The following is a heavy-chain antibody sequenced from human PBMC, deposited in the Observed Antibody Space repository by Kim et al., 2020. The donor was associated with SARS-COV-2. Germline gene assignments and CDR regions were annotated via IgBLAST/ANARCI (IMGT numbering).Heavy chain of an antibody. CDR2: IFYSGNT. V-gene: IGHV4-59*01. Sequence: SETLSLTCTVSSDSFSAYYWSWIRQFPGKGLEWIGYIFYSGNTNYSPSLKSRVTISWDTSRSQFSLELTSVTEADTAVYYCARSEGRASWPHFAYWGQG. CDR1: SDSFSAYY. J-gene: IGHJ4*02. CDR3: ARSEGRASWPHFAY. D-gene: IGHD3-3*02.